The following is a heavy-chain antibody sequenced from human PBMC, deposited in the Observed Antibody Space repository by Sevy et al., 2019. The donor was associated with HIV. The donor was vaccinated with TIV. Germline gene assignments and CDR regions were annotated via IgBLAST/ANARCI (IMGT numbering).Heavy chain of an antibody. Sequence: GGSLRLSCAASGFTFNSYTMNWVRQAPGKGLEWVSSISSSSNYIYYADSVKGRFTISRDNARNSLYPQMNSLRAEDTAVYYCARDGARITMVQGVMAYYHGMDVWGQGTTVTVSS. D-gene: IGHD3-10*01. CDR1: GFTFNSYT. V-gene: IGHV3-21*01. CDR2: ISSSSNYI. CDR3: ARDGARITMVQGVMAYYHGMDV. J-gene: IGHJ6*02.